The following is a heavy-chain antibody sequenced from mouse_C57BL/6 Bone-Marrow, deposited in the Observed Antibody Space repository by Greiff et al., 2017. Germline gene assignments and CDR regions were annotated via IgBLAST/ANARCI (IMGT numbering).Heavy chain of an antibody. CDR2: IYPANGNT. Sequence: EVKVVESVAELVRPGASVKLSCTASGFNIKNTYMHWVKQRPEQGLEWIGRIYPANGNTKYAPKFQGKATITADTSSNTAYLQLSSLTSDDTAIYYCASCAYYSNYVGYWGQGTTLTVAS. D-gene: IGHD2-12*01. CDR3: ASCAYYSNYVGY. V-gene: IGHV14-3*01. J-gene: IGHJ2*01. CDR1: GFNIKNTY.